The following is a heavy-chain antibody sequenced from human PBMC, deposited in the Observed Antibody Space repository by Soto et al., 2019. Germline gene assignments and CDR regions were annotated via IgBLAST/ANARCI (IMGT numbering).Heavy chain of an antibody. CDR1: GFIFTRND. V-gene: IGHV3-23*01. CDR2: ISESGGRT. Sequence: EVQLLESGGGWVQPGGSLRLSCVASGFIFTRNDMSWVRQAPGKGLEWVSEISESGGRTYYADSVRGRFTISRDESKKTLNLQMNSVTAEDTAIYYCEKDKALGNWGQGTMVTVS. CDR3: EKDKALGN. J-gene: IGHJ3*02.